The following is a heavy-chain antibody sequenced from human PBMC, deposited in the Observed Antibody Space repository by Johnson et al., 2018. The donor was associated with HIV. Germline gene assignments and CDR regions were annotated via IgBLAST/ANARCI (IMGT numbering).Heavy chain of an antibody. V-gene: IGHV3-30*02. CDR1: GFTFSTYG. D-gene: IGHD1-26*01. Sequence: QVQLVESGGGVVQPGGSLRLSCAASGFTFSTYGIHWVRQAPGKGLEWVSFIRSDGNIKYYSDSVKGRVTISRDNSKNTLYLQMNSLRAEDTAVYYCAKDEFKWELLHIWGQGTMVTVSS. J-gene: IGHJ3*02. CDR3: AKDEFKWELLHI. CDR2: IRSDGNIK.